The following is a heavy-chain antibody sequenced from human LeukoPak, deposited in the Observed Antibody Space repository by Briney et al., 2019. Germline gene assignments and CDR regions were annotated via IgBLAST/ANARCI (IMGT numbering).Heavy chain of an antibody. J-gene: IGHJ6*02. CDR3: ARARAVAGLYYYYGMDV. V-gene: IGHV1-8*01. CDR2: MNPNSGNT. Sequence: ASVKVSCKASGYTFTSYDFNWVRQATGQGLEWMGWMNPNSGNTGYAQKFQGRVIMTRNTSISTAYMELSSLRSEDTAVYYCARARAVAGLYYYYGMDVWGQGTTVTVSS. CDR1: GYTFTSYD. D-gene: IGHD6-19*01.